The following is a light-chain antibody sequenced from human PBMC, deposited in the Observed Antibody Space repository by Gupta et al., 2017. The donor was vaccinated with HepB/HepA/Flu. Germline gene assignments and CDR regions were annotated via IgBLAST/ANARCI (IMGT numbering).Light chain of an antibody. CDR1: QSVLYSSNNKSY. V-gene: IGKV4-1*01. CDR3: QQDDSAPLT. CDR2: WAS. J-gene: IGKJ4*01. Sequence: DIVMTQSPDSLAVSLGERATINCKSSQSVLYSSNNKSYLTWYQQKPGQPPKLLISWASTRESGVPDRFSGSGSGTDFTLTISSLQAEDVAVYYCQQDDSAPLTFGGGTKVEIK.